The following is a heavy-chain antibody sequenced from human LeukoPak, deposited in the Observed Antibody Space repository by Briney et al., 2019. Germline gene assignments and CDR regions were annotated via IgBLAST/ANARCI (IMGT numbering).Heavy chain of an antibody. CDR1: GFTFSNSA. V-gene: IGHV1-58*02. D-gene: IGHD3-9*01. J-gene: IGHJ4*02. CDR3: AATRYGEIYREDY. CDR2: IVVGSGNT. Sequence: LVKVSCKASGFTFSNSAMQWVRQARGQRLEWIGWIVVGSGNTNYAQKFQERVTITRDMSTSTAYMELSSLRSEDTAVYYCAATRYGEIYREDYWGQGTLVTVSS.